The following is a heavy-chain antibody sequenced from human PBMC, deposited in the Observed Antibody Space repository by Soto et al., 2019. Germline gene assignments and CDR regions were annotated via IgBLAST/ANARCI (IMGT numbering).Heavy chain of an antibody. J-gene: IGHJ6*02. D-gene: IGHD5-12*01. Sequence: ASVKVSCKASGYTFTSYYMHWVRQAPGQGLEWMGIINPSGGSTSYAQKFQGRVTMTRDTSTSTVYMELSSLRSEDTAVYYCARDLFVVATIGFYYYYGMDVWGQGTTVTVSS. CDR1: GYTFTSYY. V-gene: IGHV1-46*01. CDR3: ARDLFVVATIGFYYYYGMDV. CDR2: INPSGGST.